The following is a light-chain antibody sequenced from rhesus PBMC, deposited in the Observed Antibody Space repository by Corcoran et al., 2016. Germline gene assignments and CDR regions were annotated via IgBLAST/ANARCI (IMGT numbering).Light chain of an antibody. CDR2: KAS. V-gene: IGKV1-74*01. J-gene: IGKJ2*01. CDR1: ENVNNY. Sequence: DIQMTQSPSSLSASVGDRVTITCRASENVNNYVNWYQQKPGKAPKLLIYKASTLRSGVPSRFSGSGSGTVYTFTISSLQPEDVATYYCQHGYGTPYSFGQGTKVEIK. CDR3: QHGYGTPYS.